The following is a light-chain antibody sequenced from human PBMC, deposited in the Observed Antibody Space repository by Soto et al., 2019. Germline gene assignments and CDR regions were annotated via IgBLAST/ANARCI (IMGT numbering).Light chain of an antibody. CDR1: QSISNY. V-gene: IGKV1-39*01. J-gene: IGKJ1*01. Sequence: DIQMTQSPSSLSASVGDRVTITCRASQSISNYLNWYQQKPGTAPKLLIYAASSMQSGVPTRFSGRGSETDFTLTISSLQPDDSATYYCQQSLSPLWTFGQGTKVEV. CDR3: QQSLSPLWT. CDR2: AAS.